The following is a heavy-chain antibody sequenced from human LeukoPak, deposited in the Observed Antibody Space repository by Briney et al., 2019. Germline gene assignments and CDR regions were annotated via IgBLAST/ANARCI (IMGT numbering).Heavy chain of an antibody. V-gene: IGHV3-15*01. CDR1: GFTFSNAW. J-gene: IGHJ4*02. D-gene: IGHD2-15*01. Sequence: GGSLRLSCAASGFTFSNAWMSWVRQAPGKGLEWVGRIKSKTDGGTTDYAAPVKGRFTISRDDSKNTLYLQMNSLKTEDTAVYYCTTDPLASTYCSGGSCYRKVDYWGQGTLVTVSS. CDR3: TTDPLASTYCSGGSCYRKVDY. CDR2: IKSKTDGGTT.